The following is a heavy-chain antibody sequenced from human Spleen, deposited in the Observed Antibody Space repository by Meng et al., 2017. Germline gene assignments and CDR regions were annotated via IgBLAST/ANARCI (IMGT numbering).Heavy chain of an antibody. Sequence: ASVKVSCKASGYTFTSYDINWVRQATGQGLEWMGWMNPNSGNTGYAQKFQGRVNITRNTSISTAYMELSSRRSEDTAVYYVARGPSIVVVVSATAYYFDYWGQGTLVTVSS. J-gene: IGHJ4*02. CDR2: MNPNSGNT. V-gene: IGHV1-8*03. CDR3: ARGPSIVVVVSATAYYFDY. D-gene: IGHD2-15*01. CDR1: GYTFTSYD.